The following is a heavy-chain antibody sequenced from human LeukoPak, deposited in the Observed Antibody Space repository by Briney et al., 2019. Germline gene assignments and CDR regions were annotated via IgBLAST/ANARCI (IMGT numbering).Heavy chain of an antibody. D-gene: IGHD3-16*01. CDR3: VRDGGYFDY. Sequence: ASVKVSCKASGYTFASYGISWVRQAPGQGLEWMGWISAYNGNTKYAQKLQDRVTMTTDTSTSTVYVELRSLRSDDTAVYYCVRDGGYFDYWGQGTLVTVSS. V-gene: IGHV1-18*01. CDR1: GYTFASYG. J-gene: IGHJ4*02. CDR2: ISAYNGNT.